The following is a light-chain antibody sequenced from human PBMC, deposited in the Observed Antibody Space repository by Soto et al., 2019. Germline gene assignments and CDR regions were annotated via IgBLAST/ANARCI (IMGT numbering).Light chain of an antibody. CDR3: QHSNSFPFT. CDR2: AAS. V-gene: IGKV1D-12*01. CDR1: QDIASW. Sequence: DIQMTQSPSSVSASVGDRVTITCRASQDIASWLAWYQQKPGKAPKLLIYAASSLHSGVPSRFSGSGFGTVFTLTIGSLRPEDFATYYCQHSNSFPFTFGPGTKVDVK. J-gene: IGKJ3*01.